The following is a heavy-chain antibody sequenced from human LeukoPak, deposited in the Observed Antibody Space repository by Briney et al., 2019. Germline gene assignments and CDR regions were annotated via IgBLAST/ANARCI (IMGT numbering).Heavy chain of an antibody. J-gene: IGHJ3*02. D-gene: IGHD3-22*01. V-gene: IGHV1-18*04. CDR2: ISAYNGNT. CDR1: GYTFTGYY. Sequence: ASVKGSCKASGYTFTGYYMHWVRQAPGQGLEWMGWISAYNGNTNYAQKLQGRVTMTTDTSTSTAYMELRSLRSDDTAVYYCAREGKYYYDSSGYSYAFDIWGQGTMVTVSS. CDR3: AREGKYYYDSSGYSYAFDI.